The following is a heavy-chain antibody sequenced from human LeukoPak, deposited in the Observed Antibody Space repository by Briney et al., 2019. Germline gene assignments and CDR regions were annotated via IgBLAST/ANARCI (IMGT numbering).Heavy chain of an antibody. D-gene: IGHD1-14*01. CDR2: IGPTGTDR. CDR1: GFTFSSCG. Sequence: GGSLRLSRAASGFTFSSCGFNWVRQAPGKGLEWVSSIGPTGTDRYYADSVRGRFTISRDNAKNSMYLQMDSLRDEDTAVYYCATETIGRHYDYWGQGTLLTVSS. V-gene: IGHV3-21*01. CDR3: ATETIGRHYDY. J-gene: IGHJ4*02.